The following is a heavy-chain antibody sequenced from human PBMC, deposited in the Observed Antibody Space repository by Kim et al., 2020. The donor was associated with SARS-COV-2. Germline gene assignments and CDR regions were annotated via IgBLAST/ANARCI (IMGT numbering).Heavy chain of an antibody. CDR3: ARDERFGDRSPDY. J-gene: IGHJ4*02. D-gene: IGHD3-10*01. CDR1: GFTFSSYG. V-gene: IGHV3-33*01. Sequence: GGSLRLSCAASGFTFSSYGMHWVRQAPGKGLEWVAVIWYDGSNKYYADSVKGRFTISRDNSKNTLYLQMNSLRAEDTAVYYCARDERFGDRSPDYWGQGTLVTVSS. CDR2: IWYDGSNK.